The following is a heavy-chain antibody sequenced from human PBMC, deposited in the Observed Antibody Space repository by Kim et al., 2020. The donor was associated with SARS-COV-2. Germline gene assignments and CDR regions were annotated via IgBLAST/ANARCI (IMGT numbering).Heavy chain of an antibody. J-gene: IGHJ6*02. CDR1: GGSFSGYY. D-gene: IGHD6-13*01. V-gene: IGHV4-34*01. Sequence: SETLSLTCAFYGGSFSGYYWSWIRQPPGKGLEWIGEINHSGSTNYSPSLKSRVTISVDTSKNQFSLKLSSVTAADTAAYYCARGPASSSWCYYYYGMDVGGQGTAVTVSS. CDR3: ARGPASSSWCYYYYGMDV. CDR2: INHSGST.